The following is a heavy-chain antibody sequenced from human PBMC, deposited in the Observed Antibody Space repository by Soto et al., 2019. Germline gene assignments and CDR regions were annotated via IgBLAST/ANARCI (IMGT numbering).Heavy chain of an antibody. Sequence: GGSLRLSCAASGFTFSSYGMHWVRQAPGKGLEWVAVISYDGSNKYYADSVKGRFTISRDNSKNTLYLQMNSLRAEDTAVYYCAKDRSGWFISHAFDIWGQGTMVTVSS. CDR3: AKDRSGWFISHAFDI. CDR1: GFTFSSYG. CDR2: ISYDGSNK. J-gene: IGHJ3*02. D-gene: IGHD6-19*01. V-gene: IGHV3-30*18.